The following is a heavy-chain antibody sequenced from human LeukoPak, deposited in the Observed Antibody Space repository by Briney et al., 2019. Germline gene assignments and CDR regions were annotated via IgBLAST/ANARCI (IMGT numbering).Heavy chain of an antibody. J-gene: IGHJ3*02. CDR1: GGSFSGYY. CDR2: INHSGST. CDR3: ARDSKAKLRYGSGGSAAFDI. Sequence: SETLSLTCAVYGGSFSGYYWSWIRQPPGKGLEWIGEINHSGSTNYNPSLKSRVTISVDTSKNQFSLKLSSVTAADTAVYYCARDSKAKLRYGSGGSAAFDIWGQGTMVTVSS. D-gene: IGHD3-10*01. V-gene: IGHV4-34*01.